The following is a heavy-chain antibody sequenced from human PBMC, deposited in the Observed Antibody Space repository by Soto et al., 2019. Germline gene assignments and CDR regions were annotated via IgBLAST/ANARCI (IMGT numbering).Heavy chain of an antibody. J-gene: IGHJ4*02. CDR2: IFSNDEK. D-gene: IGHD3-22*01. V-gene: IGHV2-26*01. CDR3: ARILGCYSYEFDY. CDR1: GFSLSNARMG. Sequence: QVTLKESGPVLVKPTETLTLTCTVSGFSLSNARMGVSWIRQPPGKALEWLAHIFSNDEKPYSTSLKSRLTIYKDTSKSQVVLTMTTMDPVDTATYYCARILGCYSYEFDYWGQGTLVTVSS.